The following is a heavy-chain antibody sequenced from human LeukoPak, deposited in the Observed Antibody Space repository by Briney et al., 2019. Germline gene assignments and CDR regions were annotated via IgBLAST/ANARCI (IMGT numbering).Heavy chain of an antibody. J-gene: IGHJ4*02. CDR2: IYTSGST. CDR1: GGSISSYY. Sequence: SETLSLTCTVSGGSISSYYWSWIRQPPGKGLEWIGYIYTSGSTNYNPSLKSRVTISVDTSKNQFSLKLSSVTAADTAVYYCARGSRRWLQFGTIDYWGQGTLVTVSS. D-gene: IGHD5-24*01. V-gene: IGHV4-4*09. CDR3: ARGSRRWLQFGTIDY.